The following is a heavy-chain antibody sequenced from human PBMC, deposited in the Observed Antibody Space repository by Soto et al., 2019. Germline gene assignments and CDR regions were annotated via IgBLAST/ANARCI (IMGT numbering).Heavy chain of an antibody. V-gene: IGHV5-51*01. CDR1: GYSFTSYW. CDR2: IYPGDSDT. CDR3: ARLSLRWAPYYYYGMDV. D-gene: IGHD4-17*01. J-gene: IGHJ6*02. Sequence: GESLKISCKGSGYSFTSYWIGWVRQMPEKGLEWMGIIYPGDSDTRYSPSFQGQVTISADKSISTAYLQWSSLKASDTAMYYCARLSLRWAPYYYYGMDVWGQGTTVTVSS.